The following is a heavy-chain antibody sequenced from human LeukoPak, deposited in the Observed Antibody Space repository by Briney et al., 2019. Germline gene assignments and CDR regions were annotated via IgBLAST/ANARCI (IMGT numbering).Heavy chain of an antibody. Sequence: SETLSLTCTVSGGSISSGGYYWSWIRQHPGKGLEWIGYIYYSGSTYYNPSLKSRVTISVDASKNQFSLKLSSVTAADTAVYYCARFGPGGNSVRWFDPWGQGTLVTVSS. CDR3: ARFGPGGNSVRWFDP. D-gene: IGHD4-23*01. CDR1: GGSISSGGYY. CDR2: IYYSGST. V-gene: IGHV4-31*03. J-gene: IGHJ5*02.